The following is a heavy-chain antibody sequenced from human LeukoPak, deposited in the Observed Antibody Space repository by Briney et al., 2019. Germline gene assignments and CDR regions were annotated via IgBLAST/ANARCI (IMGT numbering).Heavy chain of an antibody. Sequence: GRSLRLSCAASGFTFSSYGMHWVRQAPGKGLEWVAVIWYDGSNKYYADSVKGRFTISRDNSKNTLYLQMNSLRAEDTAVYYCARAELVVVTAIVNYYYGMDVWGQGTTVTVSS. CDR1: GFTFSSYG. CDR3: ARAELVVVTAIVNYYYGMDV. J-gene: IGHJ6*02. CDR2: IWYDGSNK. D-gene: IGHD2-21*02. V-gene: IGHV3-33*01.